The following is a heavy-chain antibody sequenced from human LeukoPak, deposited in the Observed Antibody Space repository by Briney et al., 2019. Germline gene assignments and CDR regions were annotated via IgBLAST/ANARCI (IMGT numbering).Heavy chain of an antibody. CDR3: ARGALGYCSSTSCYNWFDP. D-gene: IGHD2-2*01. J-gene: IGHJ5*02. Sequence: SETLSLTCSVSGYSISSGYYWGWIRQPPGKGLEWIGSIYQSGSTYYNPSLKSRVTISVDTSKNQFSLKLSSVTAADTAVYYCARGALGYCSSTSCYNWFDPWGQGTLVTVSS. V-gene: IGHV4-38-2*02. CDR2: IYQSGST. CDR1: GYSISSGYY.